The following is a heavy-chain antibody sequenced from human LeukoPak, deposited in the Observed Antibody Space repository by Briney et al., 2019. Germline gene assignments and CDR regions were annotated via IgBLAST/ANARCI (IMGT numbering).Heavy chain of an antibody. J-gene: IGHJ4*02. V-gene: IGHV1-18*01. CDR1: GYTFTSYG. Sequence: ASVKVSCKASGYTFTSYGISWVRQAPGQGLEWMGWISVYNGNTNYAQKLQGRVTMTTDTSTSTAYMELRSLRSDDTAVYYCARVGIAAAGGPPHNWDYWGQGTLVTVSS. CDR3: ARVGIAAAGGPPHNWDY. CDR2: ISVYNGNT. D-gene: IGHD6-13*01.